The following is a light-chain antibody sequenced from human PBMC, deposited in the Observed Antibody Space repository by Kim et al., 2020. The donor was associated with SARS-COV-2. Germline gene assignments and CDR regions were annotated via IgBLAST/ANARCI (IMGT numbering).Light chain of an antibody. CDR2: SAS. CDR3: QQYFRSPYT. CDR1: QSVLYSSNNKNY. Sequence: DIVMTQSPDSLALSLGEGASISCKSSQSVLYSSNNKNYLAWYQQKPGQPPKLLIYSASTRESGVPDRFTGSGSGTDFTLTISRLQTEDVVVYFCQQYFRSPYTFGQGTKLEI. V-gene: IGKV4-1*01. J-gene: IGKJ2*01.